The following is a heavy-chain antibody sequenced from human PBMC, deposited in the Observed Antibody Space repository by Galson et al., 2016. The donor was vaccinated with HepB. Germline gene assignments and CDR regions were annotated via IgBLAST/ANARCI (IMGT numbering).Heavy chain of an antibody. D-gene: IGHD1-7*01. CDR2: ISAYKGDT. CDR3: TSDGESRNYGVDSHYHGMDV. CDR1: GYTFSAYG. J-gene: IGHJ6*02. Sequence: SVKVSCKASGYTFSAYGVSWVRQAPGQGLEWMGWISAYKGDTNYAQKFQGRVTMTTDTSTGTAYMELRSLRSDDTAVYYCTSDGESRNYGVDSHYHGMDVWGQGTTVTVSS. V-gene: IGHV1-18*01.